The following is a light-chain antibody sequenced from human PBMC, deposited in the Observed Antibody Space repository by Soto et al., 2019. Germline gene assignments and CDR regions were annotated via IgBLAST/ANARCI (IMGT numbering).Light chain of an antibody. CDR3: GSWDSSLSAYV. CDR2: EVS. Sequence: QSALTQPASVSGTTGQSITISCTGSNSDIGIYDFVSWYQHHPGKAPKLIVSEVSHRPSGVSNRFSGSKSGNTASLTISGLQSEDEADYYCGSWDSSLSAYVFATGTKVTVL. CDR1: NSDIGIYDF. J-gene: IGLJ1*01. V-gene: IGLV2-14*01.